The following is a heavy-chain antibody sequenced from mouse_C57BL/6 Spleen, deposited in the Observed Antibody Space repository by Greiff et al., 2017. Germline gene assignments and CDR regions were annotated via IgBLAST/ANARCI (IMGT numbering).Heavy chain of an antibody. V-gene: IGHV14-1*01. Sequence: EVQLQQSGAELVRPGASVKLSCKASGFNIKDYYMHWVKQRPEQGLEWIGRIDPEDGDTEYAPKFQGKATMTADTSSNTAYLQLSSLTSEDTAVYYCTTLPYYGSSYAMDYWGQGTSVTVSS. CDR1: GFNIKDYY. J-gene: IGHJ4*01. CDR2: IDPEDGDT. D-gene: IGHD1-1*01. CDR3: TTLPYYGSSYAMDY.